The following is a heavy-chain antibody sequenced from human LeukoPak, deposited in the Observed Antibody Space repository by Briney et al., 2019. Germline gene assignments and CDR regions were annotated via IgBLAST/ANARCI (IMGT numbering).Heavy chain of an antibody. Sequence: PGGSLRLSCAASGFTFSSYAMSWVRQAPGKGLYWVSAISSSGTGTYYADSVKGRFTISRDNSKNTLYLQMNSLRAEDTAVYYCAKEGGTGTRFDYWGQGTLVTVSS. CDR3: AKEGGTGTRFDY. V-gene: IGHV3-23*01. CDR2: ISSSGTGT. J-gene: IGHJ4*02. D-gene: IGHD1-7*01. CDR1: GFTFSSYA.